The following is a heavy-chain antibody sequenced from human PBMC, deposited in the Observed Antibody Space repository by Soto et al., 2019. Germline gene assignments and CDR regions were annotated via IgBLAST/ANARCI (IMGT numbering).Heavy chain of an antibody. Sequence: SQKHSLTCTVSADSVSSNSAAWNWFRQSPSRGLEWLGRTYYKSKWNNDYALSVKSRITINPDTSKNQFSLHLYSVNPDGQAVYYCTGPTWFRGMDVWGQGTMVIVSS. CDR3: TGPTWFRGMDV. D-gene: IGHD3-10*01. J-gene: IGHJ6*02. V-gene: IGHV6-1*01. CDR2: TYYKSKWNN. CDR1: ADSVSSNSAA.